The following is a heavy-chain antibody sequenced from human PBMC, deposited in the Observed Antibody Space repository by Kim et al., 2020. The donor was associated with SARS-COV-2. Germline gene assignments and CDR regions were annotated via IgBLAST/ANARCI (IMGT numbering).Heavy chain of an antibody. J-gene: IGHJ3*01. CDR3: ARGANPLSAFDL. CDR2: T. Sequence: TKYAERVQGRVTMTRDTSNSTGYMELSRLKSDDTAVYYCARGANPLSAFDLWGQGTMVTVSS. V-gene: IGHV1-2*02.